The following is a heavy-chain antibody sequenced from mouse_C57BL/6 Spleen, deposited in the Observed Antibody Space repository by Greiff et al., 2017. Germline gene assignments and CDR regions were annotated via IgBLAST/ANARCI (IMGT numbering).Heavy chain of an antibody. J-gene: IGHJ4*01. CDR2: IYPSDSET. V-gene: IGHV1-61*01. CDR3: ARTYGSSYYAMDY. D-gene: IGHD1-1*01. Sequence: VQLQQPGAELVRPGSSVKLSCKASGYTFTSYWMDWVKQRPGQGLEWIGNIYPSDSETHYNQKFKDKATLTVDKSSSTAYRQLSSLTSEDSAVYYCARTYGSSYYAMDYWGQGTSVTVSS. CDR1: GYTFTSYW.